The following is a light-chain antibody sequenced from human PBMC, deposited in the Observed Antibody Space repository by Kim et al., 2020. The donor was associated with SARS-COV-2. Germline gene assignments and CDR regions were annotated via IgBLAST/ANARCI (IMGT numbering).Light chain of an antibody. Sequence: PGERATLSCRASQPIGTELAWYQQKPGQAPRLLIYHAFTRATGIPARISGSGSGTEFTLTISSLQSEDFAVYYCQQYNDWPLTFGGGTKVEI. J-gene: IGKJ4*01. CDR1: QPIGTE. V-gene: IGKV3D-15*01. CDR2: HAF. CDR3: QQYNDWPLT.